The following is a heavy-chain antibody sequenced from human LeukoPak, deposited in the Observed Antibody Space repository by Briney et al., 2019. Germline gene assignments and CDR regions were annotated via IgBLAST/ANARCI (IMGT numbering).Heavy chain of an antibody. V-gene: IGHV3-53*01. D-gene: IGHD4-23*01. CDR2: IYSGGST. CDR1: GFTVSSNY. CDR3: ARELRWKNLHNWYFDL. J-gene: IGHJ2*01. Sequence: GGSLRPSCAASGFTVSSNYMSWVRQAPGKGLEWVSVIYSGGSTYYADSVKGRFTISRDNSKNTLYLQMNSLRAEDTAVYYCARELRWKNLHNWYFDLWGRGTLVTVSS.